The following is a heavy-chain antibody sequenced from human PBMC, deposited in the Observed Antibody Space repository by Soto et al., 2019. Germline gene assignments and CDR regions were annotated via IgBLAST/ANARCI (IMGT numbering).Heavy chain of an antibody. D-gene: IGHD6-6*01. V-gene: IGHV1-2*02. Sequence: ASVQVSGKPSGSTFPGYYMHLLRQAPVQGLEWMGWINPNSGGTNYAQKFQGRVTMTRDTSISTAYMELSRLRSDDTAVYYCAREVTYSSSSGWFDPWGQGTLVTVSS. J-gene: IGHJ5*02. CDR1: GSTFPGYY. CDR2: INPNSGGT. CDR3: AREVTYSSSSGWFDP.